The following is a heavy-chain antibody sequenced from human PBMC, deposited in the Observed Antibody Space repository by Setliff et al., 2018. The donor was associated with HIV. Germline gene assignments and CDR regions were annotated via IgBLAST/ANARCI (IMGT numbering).Heavy chain of an antibody. V-gene: IGHV4-4*02. D-gene: IGHD3-3*01. CDR1: GGSISSSNW. CDR3: ASHRGFWSGLDY. CDR2: IYHSGST. J-gene: IGHJ4*02. Sequence: ETLSLTCAVSGGSISSSNWWSWVRQPPGKGLEWIGEIYHSGSTNYNPSLKSRVTISVDKSKNQFSLKLSSVTAADTAVYYCASHRGFWSGLDYWGQGTLVTVSS.